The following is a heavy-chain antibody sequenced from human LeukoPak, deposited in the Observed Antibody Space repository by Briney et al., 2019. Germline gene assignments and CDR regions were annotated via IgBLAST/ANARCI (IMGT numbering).Heavy chain of an antibody. CDR2: ISGSSSTI. CDR3: AKAHAGVRGVPRGY. V-gene: IGHV3-48*01. CDR1: GFTFSSYS. D-gene: IGHD3-10*01. J-gene: IGHJ4*02. Sequence: GGSLRLSCAASGFTFSSYSMNWVRQAPGKGLEWGSYISGSSSTIYYADSVKGRFTISRDNGKNTLYLQMNSLRAEDTAVYYCAKAHAGVRGVPRGYWGQGTLVTVSS.